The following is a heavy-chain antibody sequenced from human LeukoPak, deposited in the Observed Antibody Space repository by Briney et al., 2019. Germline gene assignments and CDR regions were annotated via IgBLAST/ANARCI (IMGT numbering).Heavy chain of an antibody. CDR1: GFTFSSYE. V-gene: IGHV3-74*01. CDR2: INSDGSST. CDR3: ATSGYSYGIDY. Sequence: GGSLRLSCAASGFTFSSYEMNWVRQAPGKGLVWVSRINSDGSSTSYADSVKGRFTISRDNAKNTLYLQMNSLRAEDTAVYYCATSGYSYGIDYWGQGTLVTVSS. J-gene: IGHJ4*02. D-gene: IGHD5-18*01.